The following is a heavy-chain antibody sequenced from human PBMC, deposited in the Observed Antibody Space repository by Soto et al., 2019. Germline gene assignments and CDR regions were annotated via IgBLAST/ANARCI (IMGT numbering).Heavy chain of an antibody. CDR3: ARGLVVVSATYWYFDL. Sequence: QVQLVQSGAEVKKPGASVKVSCKASGYTFTSYDINWVRQAAGQGLEWIGWMNPNSGKAVYAQKFQGRVTMAGNTAISTAYIELSSLRSDDTAVYFCARGLVVVSATYWYFDLWGRGTLVTVSS. CDR2: MNPNSGKA. J-gene: IGHJ2*01. V-gene: IGHV1-8*01. D-gene: IGHD2-15*01. CDR1: GYTFTSYD.